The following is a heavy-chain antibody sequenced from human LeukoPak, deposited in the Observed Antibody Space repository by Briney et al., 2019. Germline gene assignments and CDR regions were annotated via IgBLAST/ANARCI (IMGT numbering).Heavy chain of an antibody. CDR2: INPNSGGT. Sequence: ASVKVSCKASGYTFTGYYMHWVRQAPGQGLEWMGWINPNSGGTNYAQKFQGRVTMTRNTSISTAYMELSSLRSEDTAVYYCAKDRAVATIGGIDYWGQGTLVTVSS. D-gene: IGHD5-12*01. CDR3: AKDRAVATIGGIDY. V-gene: IGHV1-2*02. J-gene: IGHJ4*02. CDR1: GYTFTGYY.